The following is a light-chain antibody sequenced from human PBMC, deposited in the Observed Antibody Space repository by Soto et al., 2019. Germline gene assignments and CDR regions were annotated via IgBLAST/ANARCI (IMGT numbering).Light chain of an antibody. CDR3: QQYNFSPIT. CDR2: KAS. J-gene: IGKJ5*01. CDR1: QSISSW. V-gene: IGKV1-5*03. Sequence: DIQMTQSPSTLSASVGDRVTITCRASQSISSWLAWYQQKPGKAPKLLIYKASSLESGVPSRFSGSGSGTEFTLTISSLQPDDFATYYCQQYNFSPITFCQGTRLEIK.